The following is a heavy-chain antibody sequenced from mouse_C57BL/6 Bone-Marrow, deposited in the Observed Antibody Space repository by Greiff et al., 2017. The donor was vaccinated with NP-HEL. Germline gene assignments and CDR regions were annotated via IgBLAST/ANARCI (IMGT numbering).Heavy chain of an antibody. D-gene: IGHD1-1*01. Sequence: EVKLQQSGAELVRPGASVKLSCTVSGFNIKDDYMHWVKQRPEQGLEWIGWIDPENGDTEYASKFKGKATMTADKSSNTAYLQLRSLPSEDTAVYYCTTGGSSPYAMDYWGQGTSVTVSS. V-gene: IGHV14-4*01. CDR3: TTGGSSPYAMDY. CDR2: IDPENGDT. CDR1: GFNIKDDY. J-gene: IGHJ4*01.